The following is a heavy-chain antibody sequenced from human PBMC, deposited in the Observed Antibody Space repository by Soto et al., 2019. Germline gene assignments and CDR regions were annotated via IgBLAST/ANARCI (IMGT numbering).Heavy chain of an antibody. CDR2: VSHRGTA. CDR1: SGAVDSAEYS. Sequence: SEALSLTCSVASGAVDSAEYSLTVIRQPPGKGLEWIGYVSHRGTAYSIPSLNGRLTLSMDSSQTQFSLKLTSVTAADSAVYYCARIHWSQSSLDYWGRGILVTVS. D-gene: IGHD6-19*01. CDR3: ARIHWSQSSLDY. J-gene: IGHJ4*02. V-gene: IGHV4-30-2*01.